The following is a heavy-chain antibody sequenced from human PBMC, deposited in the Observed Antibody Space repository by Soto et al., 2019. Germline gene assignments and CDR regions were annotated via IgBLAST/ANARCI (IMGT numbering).Heavy chain of an antibody. CDR1: GGSISTFS. V-gene: IGHV4-59*04. CDR2: IYNSGIT. J-gene: IGHJ3*02. CDR3: ATYRKYFQI. Sequence: PSETLSLTCTVSGGSISTFSWNWIRQPPGKGLEWIGFIYNSGITYYNSFLTSRVTISVDRSKNHFLLILTSVTAADTAVYYCATYRKYFQIWGQGTMVTVSS.